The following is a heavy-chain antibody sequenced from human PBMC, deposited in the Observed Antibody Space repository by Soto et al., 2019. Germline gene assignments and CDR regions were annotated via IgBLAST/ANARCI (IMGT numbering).Heavy chain of an antibody. CDR3: ARYSPELWFGELSWFDP. D-gene: IGHD3-10*01. J-gene: IGHJ5*02. V-gene: IGHV4-39*01. CDR2: IYYSGSS. CDR1: GGSISSSSYY. Sequence: QLQLQESGPGLVKPSETLSLTCTVSGGSISSSSYYWGWIRQPPGKGLEWIGSIYYSGSSYYNPSLKRRVTISVDTSTNQFSLKLSSVTAADTAVYYCARYSPELWFGELSWFDPWGQGTLVTVSS.